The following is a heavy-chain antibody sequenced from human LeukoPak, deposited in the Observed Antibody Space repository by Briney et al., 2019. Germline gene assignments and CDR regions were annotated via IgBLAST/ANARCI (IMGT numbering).Heavy chain of an antibody. CDR2: IIPIFGTA. D-gene: IGHD6-19*01. V-gene: IGHV1-69*06. J-gene: IGHJ4*02. Sequence: SVKVSCKASGGTFSSYAISWVRQAPGQGLEWMGGIIPIFGTASYAQKFQGRVTITADKSTSTAYMELSSLRSEDTAVYYCASEGAVAGTVFDYWGQGTLVTVSS. CDR1: GGTFSSYA. CDR3: ASEGAVAGTVFDY.